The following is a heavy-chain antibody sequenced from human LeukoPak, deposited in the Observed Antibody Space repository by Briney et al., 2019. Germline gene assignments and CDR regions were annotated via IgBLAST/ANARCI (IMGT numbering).Heavy chain of an antibody. Sequence: VASVKVSCKASGGTFSSYAISWVRQAPGQGLEWMGRIIPILGIANYAQKFQGRVTITADKSTSTAYMELSSLGSEDTAVYYCARVLGAAGTDYWGQGTLVTVSS. V-gene: IGHV1-69*04. CDR3: ARVLGAAGTDY. J-gene: IGHJ4*02. CDR2: IIPILGIA. CDR1: GGTFSSYA. D-gene: IGHD6-13*01.